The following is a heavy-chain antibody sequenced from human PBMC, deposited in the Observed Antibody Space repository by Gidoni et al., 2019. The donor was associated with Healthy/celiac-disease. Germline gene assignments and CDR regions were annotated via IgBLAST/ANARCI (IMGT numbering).Heavy chain of an antibody. J-gene: IGHJ4*02. D-gene: IGHD3-10*01. Sequence: EVQLVESGGGLVKPGGSLRLSCAASGVTFSNAWMSWVRQAPGKGLEWVGRIKSKTDGGTTYYAAPVKGRFTISRDDSKNTLYLQMNSLKTEDTAVYYCTTILLWFGELIDYWGQGTLVTVSS. CDR3: TTILLWFGELIDY. CDR1: GVTFSNAW. CDR2: IKSKTDGGTT. V-gene: IGHV3-15*01.